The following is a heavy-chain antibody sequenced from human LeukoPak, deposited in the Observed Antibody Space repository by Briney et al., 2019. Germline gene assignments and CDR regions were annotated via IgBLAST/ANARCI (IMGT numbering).Heavy chain of an antibody. CDR2: IYKDGSKK. Sequence: PGRSLRLSCAASGFTFSNYGMNWVRQAPGKGLEWVAVIYKDGSKKCYVDSVKGRFTISRDNSKNTLYLQMNSLRAEDTAVYYCAKGRGAFGIWAQGKGITVSS. V-gene: IGHV3-30*18. CDR1: GFTFSNYG. J-gene: IGHJ3*02. CDR3: AKGRGAFGI. D-gene: IGHD3-10*01.